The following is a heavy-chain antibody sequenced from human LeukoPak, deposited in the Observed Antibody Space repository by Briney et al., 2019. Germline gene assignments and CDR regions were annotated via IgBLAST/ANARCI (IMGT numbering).Heavy chain of an antibody. V-gene: IGHV4-59*08. CDR2: ISYTGST. D-gene: IGHD3-22*01. CDR1: GGSMRSHY. J-gene: IGHJ3*02. Sequence: SETLSLTCTVSGGSMRSHYWNWIRQPPGTGLEWIGYISYTGSTNYNPSLMSRLTMSVDTSNHHLSVRLSSVTAADTAVYYCVRSAFYDSSRFDAFDIWGQGTPVTVSS. CDR3: VRSAFYDSSRFDAFDI.